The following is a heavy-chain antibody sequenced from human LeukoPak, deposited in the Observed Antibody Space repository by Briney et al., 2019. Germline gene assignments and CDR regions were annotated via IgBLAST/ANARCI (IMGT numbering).Heavy chain of an antibody. CDR2: IFYSGST. D-gene: IGHD4-17*01. Sequence: SQTLSLTCTVSGGSISSGGHYWSWIRQHPGKGLEWVGDIFYSGSTYYNPSLKSRVTISVDTSKNQFSLKLSSVTAADTAVYYCARVSPDYGDSVGRLDPWGQGTLVTVSS. CDR1: GGSISSGGHY. CDR3: ARVSPDYGDSVGRLDP. V-gene: IGHV4-31*03. J-gene: IGHJ5*02.